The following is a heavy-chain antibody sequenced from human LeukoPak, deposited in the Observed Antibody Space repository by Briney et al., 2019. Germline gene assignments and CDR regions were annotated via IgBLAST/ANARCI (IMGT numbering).Heavy chain of an antibody. D-gene: IGHD5-18*01. J-gene: IGHJ4*02. CDR3: ARGDVDTAMVTPDY. Sequence: ASVKVSCKASGYTFTGYYMHWVRHPPGQGLEWMGLINPNSGGTNNEQKFQGRVTMTRDTSISTAYMELSRLRFDETAVYYCARGDVDTAMVTPDYWGQGTLVTVSS. V-gene: IGHV1-2*02. CDR2: INPNSGGT. CDR1: GYTFTGYY.